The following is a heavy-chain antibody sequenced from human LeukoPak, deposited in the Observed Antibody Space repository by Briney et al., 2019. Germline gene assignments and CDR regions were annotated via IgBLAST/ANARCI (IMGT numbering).Heavy chain of an antibody. CDR3: ARFTYGDYPGGGYFDY. Sequence: GGSLRLSCAASGFTVSSNYMSWVRQAPGKGLEWVSVIYSGGSTYYADSVKGRFTISRDNSKNTLYLQMNGLRAEDTAVYYCARFTYGDYPGGGYFDYWGQGTLVTVSS. D-gene: IGHD4-17*01. V-gene: IGHV3-66*02. J-gene: IGHJ4*02. CDR1: GFTVSSNY. CDR2: IYSGGST.